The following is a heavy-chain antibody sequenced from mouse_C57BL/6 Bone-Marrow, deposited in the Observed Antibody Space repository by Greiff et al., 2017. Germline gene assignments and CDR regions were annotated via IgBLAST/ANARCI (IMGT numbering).Heavy chain of an antibody. CDR2: ISNGGGST. D-gene: IGHD2-2*01. J-gene: IGHJ4*01. CDR1: GFTFSDYY. V-gene: IGHV5-12*01. Sequence: EVKVEESGGGLVQPGGSLKLSCAASGFTFSDYYMYWVRQTPEQRLEWVAYISNGGGSTYYPETVKGRFTISRDNAKNTLYLQMSRLKSEDTAMDYCARQTPFYYGYGSYAMDYWGQGTSVTVSS. CDR3: ARQTPFYYGYGSYAMDY.